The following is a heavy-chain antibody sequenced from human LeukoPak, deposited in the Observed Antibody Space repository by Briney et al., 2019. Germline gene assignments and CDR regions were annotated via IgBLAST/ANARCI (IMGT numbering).Heavy chain of an antibody. CDR2: ISSSSSTI. J-gene: IGHJ3*02. CDR1: GFTFSSYS. Sequence: PGGSLRLSCAASGFTFSSYSMNWVRQAPGKGLEWVSYISSSSSTIYYADSVKGRFTISRDNAKNSLYLQMNSLRAEDTAVYYCARGTTGSSNADHAFDIWGQGTMVTVSS. CDR3: ARGTTGSSNADHAFDI. V-gene: IGHV3-48*01. D-gene: IGHD1-26*01.